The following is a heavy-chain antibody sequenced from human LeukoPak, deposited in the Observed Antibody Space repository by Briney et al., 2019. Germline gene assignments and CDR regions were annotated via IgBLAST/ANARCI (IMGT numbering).Heavy chain of an antibody. Sequence: ASETLSLTCTVSGGSVSSGSFYWTWIRQPPGKGLEWIGYVYYSGSTNYNPSLESRVTISVDTSKDQFSLKLNSVTAADTAVYYCARDFAPYYFDYFGQGTLVSVSS. J-gene: IGHJ4*02. CDR1: GGSVSSGSFY. V-gene: IGHV4-61*01. CDR2: VYYSGST. D-gene: IGHD3-3*01. CDR3: ARDFAPYYFDY.